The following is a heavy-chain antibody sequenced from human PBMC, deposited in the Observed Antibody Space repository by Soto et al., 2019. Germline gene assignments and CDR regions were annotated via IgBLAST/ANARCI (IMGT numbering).Heavy chain of an antibody. CDR3: ARDHTVVVTPSYYFDY. CDR1: GFTFSSYA. D-gene: IGHD3-22*01. CDR2: ISYDGSNK. J-gene: IGHJ4*02. Sequence: GGSLRLSCAASGFTFSSYAMHWVRQAPGKGLEWVAVISYDGSNKYYADSVKGRFTISRDNSKNTLYLQMNSLRAEDTAVYYCARDHTVVVTPSYYFDYWGQGTLVTVSS. V-gene: IGHV3-30*04.